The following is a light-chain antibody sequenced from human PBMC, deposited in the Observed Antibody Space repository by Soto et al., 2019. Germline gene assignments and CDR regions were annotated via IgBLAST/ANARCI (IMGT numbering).Light chain of an antibody. CDR1: SSDVGRYNY. Sequence: QSALTQSASVSGSPGQSITISCTGTSSDVGRYNYVSWYQQHPGKAPKLMIYEVSNRPSGVSDRFSGSKSGNTASLTISGLQADDEADYFCCSYTYSSTHVFGTGTKLTVL. J-gene: IGLJ1*01. CDR3: CSYTYSSTHV. CDR2: EVS. V-gene: IGLV2-14*01.